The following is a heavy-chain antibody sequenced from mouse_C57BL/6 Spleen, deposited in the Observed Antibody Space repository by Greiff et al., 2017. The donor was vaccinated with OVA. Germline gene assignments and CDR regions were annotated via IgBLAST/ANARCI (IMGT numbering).Heavy chain of an antibody. CDR1: GFSLTSYG. CDR3: ARNWNYGSSPWFAY. CDR2: IWSGGST. V-gene: IGHV2-2*01. J-gene: IGHJ3*01. D-gene: IGHD1-1*01. Sequence: VKVVESGPGLVQPSQSLSITCTVSGFSLTSYGVHWVRQSPGKGLEWLGVIWSGGSTDYNAAFISRLSISKDNSKSQVFFKMNSLQADDTAIYYCARNWNYGSSPWFAYWGQGTLVTVSA.